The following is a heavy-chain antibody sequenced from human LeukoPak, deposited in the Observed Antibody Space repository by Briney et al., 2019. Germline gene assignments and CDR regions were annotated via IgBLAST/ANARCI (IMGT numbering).Heavy chain of an antibody. D-gene: IGHD2-2*02. CDR1: GGSFSGYY. Sequence: PSETLSLTCAVYGGSFSGYYWSWIRQPPGKGLEWIGEINHSGSTNYNPSLKSRVTISVDTSKNQFSLKLSSVTAADTAVYYCARSDCSSTSCHKSRGAYYYGMDVWGQGTTVTVSS. CDR2: INHSGST. V-gene: IGHV4-34*01. J-gene: IGHJ6*02. CDR3: ARSDCSSTSCHKSRGAYYYGMDV.